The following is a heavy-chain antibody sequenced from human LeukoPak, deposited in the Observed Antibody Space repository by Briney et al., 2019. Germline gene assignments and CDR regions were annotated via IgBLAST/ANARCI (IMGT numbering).Heavy chain of an antibody. CDR3: ARGIRYSGYFDY. CDR1: GGTFSSYA. V-gene: IGHV1-69*05. Sequence: ASVKVSCKASGGTFSSYAISWVRQAAGQGLEWMGGIIPIFGTANYAQKFQGRVTITTDESTSTAYMELSSLRSEDTAVYYCARGIRYSGYFDYWGQGTLVTVSS. J-gene: IGHJ4*02. D-gene: IGHD2-15*01. CDR2: IIPIFGTA.